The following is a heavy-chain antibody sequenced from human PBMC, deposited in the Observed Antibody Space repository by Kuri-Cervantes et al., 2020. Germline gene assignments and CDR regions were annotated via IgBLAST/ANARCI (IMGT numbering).Heavy chain of an antibody. V-gene: IGHV3-15*01. Sequence: GGSLRPSCAVSGFTFTNAWMNWVRQAPGKGLEWVGRVKTKTDGGATDYAAPVKGRFTISRDDSKNTLYLQMNSLRAEDTAVYYCAREDCSSTSCYFDYWGQGTLVTVSS. CDR3: AREDCSSTSCYFDY. CDR2: VKTKTDGGAT. J-gene: IGHJ4*02. CDR1: GFTFTNAW. D-gene: IGHD2-2*01.